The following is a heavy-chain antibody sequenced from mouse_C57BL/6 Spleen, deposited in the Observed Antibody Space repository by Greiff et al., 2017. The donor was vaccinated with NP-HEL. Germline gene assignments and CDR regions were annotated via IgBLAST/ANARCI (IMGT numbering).Heavy chain of an antibody. Sequence: VQLQQSDAELVKPGASVKISCKVSGYTFTDHTIHWMKQRPEQGLEWIGYIYPRDGSTKYNEKFKGKATLTADKSSSTAYMQLNSLTSEDSAVYFCARNYYGSIKYYAMDYWGQGTSVTVSS. D-gene: IGHD1-1*01. J-gene: IGHJ4*01. V-gene: IGHV1-78*01. CDR1: GYTFTDHT. CDR2: IYPRDGST. CDR3: ARNYYGSIKYYAMDY.